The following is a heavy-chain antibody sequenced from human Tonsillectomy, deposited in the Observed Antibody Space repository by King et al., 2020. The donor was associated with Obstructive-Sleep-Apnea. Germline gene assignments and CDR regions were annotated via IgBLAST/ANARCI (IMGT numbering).Heavy chain of an antibody. V-gene: IGHV1-46*01. J-gene: IGHJ5*01. CDR2: INPSGGST. D-gene: IGHD3-9*01. CDR3: AAAAACSYDSLTDHRFDS. CDR1: GYIFTSYY. Sequence: VQLVESGAEVKTPGASVKVSCKASGYIFTSYYLHWVRQAPGQGLEWMGVINPSGGSTSYAQKFQGRVTLTRDTSTRTVYMELSSLRSEDKAVYYCAAAAACSYDSLTDHRFDSWGQGTLVTVSS.